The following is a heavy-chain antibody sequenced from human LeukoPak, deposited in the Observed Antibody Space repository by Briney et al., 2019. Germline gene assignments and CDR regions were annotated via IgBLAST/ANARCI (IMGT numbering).Heavy chain of an antibody. D-gene: IGHD3-10*01. CDR3: ARDPDYYGSGDAFDV. CDR2: ISSSRSTI. CDR1: GFTFSSYS. J-gene: IGHJ3*01. V-gene: IGHV3-48*01. Sequence: QPGRSLRLSCAASGFTFSSYSMNWVRQAPGKGLEWVSYISSSRSTIYYADSVKGRFTISRDNAKNSLYLQMNSLRAEDTAVYYCARDPDYYGSGDAFDVWGQGTMVTVSS.